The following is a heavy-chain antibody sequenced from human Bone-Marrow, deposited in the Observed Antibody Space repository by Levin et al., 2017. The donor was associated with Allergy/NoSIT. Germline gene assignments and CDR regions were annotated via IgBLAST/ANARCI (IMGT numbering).Heavy chain of an antibody. CDR1: GYTFTSYD. D-gene: IGHD5-18*01. CDR2: MNPNSGNT. J-gene: IGHJ6*02. CDR3: ARAGYSYGPEDGMDV. Sequence: GESLKISCKASGYTFTSYDINWVRQATGQGLEWMGWMNPNSGNTGYAQKFQGRVTMTRNTSISTAYMELSSLRSEDTAVYYCARAGYSYGPEDGMDVWGQGTTVTVSS. V-gene: IGHV1-8*01.